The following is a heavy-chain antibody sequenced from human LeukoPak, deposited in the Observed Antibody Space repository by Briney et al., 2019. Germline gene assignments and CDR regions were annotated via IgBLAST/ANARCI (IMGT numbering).Heavy chain of an antibody. CDR3: ARTESVDCRSTSCSYYYYYYYMDV. Sequence: GASVKVSCKASGYTFTSYDINWVRQATGQGLEWMGWMNPNSGNTGYAQKFQGRVTMTRNTSISTAYMELSSLRSEDTAVYYCARTESVDCRSTSCSYYYYYYYMDVWGKGTTVTVSS. CDR2: MNPNSGNT. D-gene: IGHD2-2*01. CDR1: GYTFTSYD. J-gene: IGHJ6*03. V-gene: IGHV1-8*01.